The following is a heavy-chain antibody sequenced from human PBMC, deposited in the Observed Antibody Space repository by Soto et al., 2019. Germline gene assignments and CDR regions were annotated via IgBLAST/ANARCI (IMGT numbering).Heavy chain of an antibody. CDR3: ARVRIAVAGMDAFDI. V-gene: IGHV1-3*01. J-gene: IGHJ3*02. CDR1: GDTFTSYA. Sequence: ASVKVSCKASGDTFTSYAMHWVRQAPGQRLEWMGWINAGNGNTKYSQKFQGRVTITRDTSASTAYMELSSLRSEDTAVYYCARVRIAVAGMDAFDIWGQGTMVTVS. D-gene: IGHD6-19*01. CDR2: INAGNGNT.